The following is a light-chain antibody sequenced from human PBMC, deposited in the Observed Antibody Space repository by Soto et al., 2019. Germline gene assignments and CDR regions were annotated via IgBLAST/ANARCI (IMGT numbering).Light chain of an antibody. CDR1: QSVSGN. CDR3: QQYNNWPLT. V-gene: IGKV3D-15*01. J-gene: IGKJ5*01. CDR2: GAS. Sequence: EIVMTQSPATLSVSPGARATLSCRASQSVSGNLAWHQQKPGRAPRLLIYGASTRATGIPARFSGSGSGTEFTLTISSLQSEDFAVYYCQQYNNWPLTFGQGTRLEIK.